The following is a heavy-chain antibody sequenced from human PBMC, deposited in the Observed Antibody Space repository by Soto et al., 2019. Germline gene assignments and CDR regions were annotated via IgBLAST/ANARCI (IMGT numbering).Heavy chain of an antibody. D-gene: IGHD3-22*01. CDR2: ISAYNGNT. Sequence: RASVKVSCKASGYTFTSYGISWVRQAPGQGLEWMGWISAYNGNTNCAQKLQGRVTMTTDTSTSTAYMELRSLRSDDTAVYYCARDLGRADSSGYYWFDPWGQGTLVTVSS. V-gene: IGHV1-18*04. CDR1: GYTFTSYG. J-gene: IGHJ5*02. CDR3: ARDLGRADSSGYYWFDP.